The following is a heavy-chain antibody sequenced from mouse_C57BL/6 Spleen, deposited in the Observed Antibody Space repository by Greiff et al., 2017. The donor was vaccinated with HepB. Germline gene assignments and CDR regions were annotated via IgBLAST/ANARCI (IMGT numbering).Heavy chain of an antibody. V-gene: IGHV1-80*01. D-gene: IGHD2-5*01. Sequence: QVQLQQSGAELVKPGASVKISCKASGYAFSSYWMNWVKQRPGKGLEWIGQIYPGDGDTNYNGKFKGKATLTADKSSSTAYMQLRSLTSEDSAVYFCARLPYYSNLAWFAYWGQGTLVTVSA. CDR1: GYAFSSYW. CDR3: ARLPYYSNLAWFAY. J-gene: IGHJ3*01. CDR2: IYPGDGDT.